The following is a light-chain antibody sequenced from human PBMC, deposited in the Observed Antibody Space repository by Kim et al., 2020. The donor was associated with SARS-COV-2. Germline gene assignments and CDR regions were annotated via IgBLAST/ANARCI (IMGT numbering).Light chain of an antibody. CDR2: GAS. V-gene: IGKV3-20*01. J-gene: IGKJ4*01. Sequence: SPGEGATLSCRASQSVSSSYLAWYQQKPGQAPRLLIYGASSRATGIPNRFSGSGSGADFTLTISRLEPEDFAVYYCQQYGSSPGTFGGGTKVDIK. CDR3: QQYGSSPGT. CDR1: QSVSSSY.